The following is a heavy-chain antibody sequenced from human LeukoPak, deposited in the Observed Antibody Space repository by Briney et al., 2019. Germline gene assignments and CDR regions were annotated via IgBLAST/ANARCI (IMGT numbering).Heavy chain of an antibody. J-gene: IGHJ4*02. CDR3: ARELGNVGAFDY. CDR1: GGSISSYY. V-gene: IGHV4-59*12. CDR2: TYYSGST. Sequence: PSETLSLTCTVSGGSISSYYWSWIRQPPGKGLEWIGYTYYSGSTNYNPSLKSRVTISVDTSKNQFSLKLSSVTAADTAVYYCARELGNVGAFDYWGQGTLVTVSS. D-gene: IGHD1-26*01.